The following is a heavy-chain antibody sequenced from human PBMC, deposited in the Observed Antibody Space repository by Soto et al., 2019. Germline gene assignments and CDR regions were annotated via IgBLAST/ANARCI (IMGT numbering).Heavy chain of an antibody. D-gene: IGHD6-13*01. V-gene: IGHV1-18*01. J-gene: IGHJ3*02. CDR2: ISNYNGNT. Sequence: QVQLVQSGAEVKKPGASVKVSCKASGYTFSSYGISWVRQAPGQGLEWMGWISNYNGNTKYAQKLQGRVTMITDTSTSTAYMELRSLRSDDTAVYFCSRGPLGSSSWSVDIWGQGTMVTVSS. CDR3: SRGPLGSSSWSVDI. CDR1: GYTFSSYG.